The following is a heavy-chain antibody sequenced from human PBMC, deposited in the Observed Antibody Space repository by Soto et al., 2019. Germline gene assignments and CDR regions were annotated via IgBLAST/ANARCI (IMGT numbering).Heavy chain of an antibody. D-gene: IGHD6-6*01. Sequence: KPSETLSLTCAVYGGSFSGYYWSWIRQPPGKGLEWIGEINHSGSTNYNPSLKSRVTISVDTSKNQFSLKLIAVTAADTAVYYSAGVPIGGAARRGGEDPWGQGTLVTVSS. J-gene: IGHJ5*02. V-gene: IGHV4-34*01. CDR1: GGSFSGYY. CDR2: INHSGST. CDR3: AGVPIGGAARRGGEDP.